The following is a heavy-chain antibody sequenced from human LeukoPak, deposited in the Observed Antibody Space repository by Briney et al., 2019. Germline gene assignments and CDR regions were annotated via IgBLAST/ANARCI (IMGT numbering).Heavy chain of an antibody. J-gene: IGHJ4*02. Sequence: QPGGSLRLSCTASGFTVTSNYMSWVRQAPGKGLEWVPVIYDSGSTYYTDSVKGRFTISRDYSRNTLYLQMDSLRVEDTAVYYCARESSGSYFANWGQGTLVTVSS. CDR2: IYDSGST. CDR1: GFTVTSNY. CDR3: ARESSGSYFAN. D-gene: IGHD1-26*01. V-gene: IGHV3-53*01.